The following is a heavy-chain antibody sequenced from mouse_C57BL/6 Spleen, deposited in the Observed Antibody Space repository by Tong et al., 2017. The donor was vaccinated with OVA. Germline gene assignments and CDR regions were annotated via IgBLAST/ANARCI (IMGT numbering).Heavy chain of an antibody. J-gene: IGHJ2*01. D-gene: IGHD2-4*01. Sequence: VQLKESGPGLVAPSQSLSITCTVSGFSLTSYGVHWVRQPPGKGLEWLGVIWAGGSTNYNSALMSRLSISKDNSKSQVLLKMKSLQTDDTAMYYCARDSGITTYFDYWGQGTTLTVSS. CDR1: GFSLTSYG. V-gene: IGHV2-9*02. CDR2: IWAGGST. CDR3: ARDSGITTYFDY.